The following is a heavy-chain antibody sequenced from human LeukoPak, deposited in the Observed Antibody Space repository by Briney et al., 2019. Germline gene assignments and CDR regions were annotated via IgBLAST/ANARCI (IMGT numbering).Heavy chain of an antibody. CDR2: IFYSGST. V-gene: IGHV4-59*01. Sequence: SETLSLTCTVSGGSISSYYWSWIRQPPGKGREWIGYIFYSGSTNYNPSLKSRVTISVDTSQTHFSLKLSSVTAADTAVYYCARAWANMVRGVYYFDYWGQGTLVTVSS. CDR3: ARAWANMVRGVYYFDY. CDR1: GGSISSYY. J-gene: IGHJ4*02. D-gene: IGHD3-10*01.